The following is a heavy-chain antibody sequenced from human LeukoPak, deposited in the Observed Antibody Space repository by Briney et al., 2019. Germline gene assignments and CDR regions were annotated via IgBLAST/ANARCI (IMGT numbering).Heavy chain of an antibody. V-gene: IGHV4-39*07. CDR3: AREDGTAMDNAFDI. CDR1: GGSISSTDDY. CDR2: IYYTGST. J-gene: IGHJ3*02. D-gene: IGHD5-18*01. Sequence: SETLSLTCTVSGGSISSTDDYWGWIRQPPGKGPEWIGSIYYTGSTYHNPSLKSRVTISEDPSKNQFSLKLRSVTAADTAVYYCAREDGTAMDNAFDIWSQGTMVTVSS.